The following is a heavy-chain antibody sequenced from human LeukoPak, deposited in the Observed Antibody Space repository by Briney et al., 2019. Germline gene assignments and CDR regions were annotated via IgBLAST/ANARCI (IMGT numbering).Heavy chain of an antibody. V-gene: IGHV3-7*01. D-gene: IGHD3-16*01. CDR1: GGSISSRTYY. Sequence: ETLSLTCTVSGGSISSRTYYWGWIRQPPGKGLEWVGNIQPDGSEQYPVDSVKGRFTISRDNARNSLFLQMNSLRVEDTAVYYCASQSYARFDPWGQGTLVTVSS. J-gene: IGHJ5*02. CDR2: IQPDGSEQ. CDR3: ASQSYARFDP.